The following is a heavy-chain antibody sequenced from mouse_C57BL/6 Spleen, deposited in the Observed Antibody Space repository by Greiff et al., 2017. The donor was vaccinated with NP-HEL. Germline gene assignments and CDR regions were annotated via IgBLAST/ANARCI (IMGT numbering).Heavy chain of an antibody. V-gene: IGHV3-6*01. D-gene: IGHD3-2*02. CDR2: ISYDGSN. CDR3: ARGSAQVGWFAY. J-gene: IGHJ3*01. CDR1: GYSITSGYY. Sequence: EVQLQESGPGLVKPSQSLSLTCSVTGYSITSGYYWNWIRQFPGNKLEWMGYISYDGSNNYNPSLKNRISITRDTSKNQFFLKLNSVTTEDTATYDWARGSAQVGWFAYWGQGTLVTVSA.